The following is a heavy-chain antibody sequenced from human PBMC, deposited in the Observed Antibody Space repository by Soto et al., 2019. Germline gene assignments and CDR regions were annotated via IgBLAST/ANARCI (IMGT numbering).Heavy chain of an antibody. CDR3: ARGRHGDY. CDR1: GYDFTTYG. V-gene: IGHV1-18*01. CDR2: ISAHNGNT. J-gene: IGHJ4*02. Sequence: QVHLVQSGAEVKKPGASVKVSCKGSGYDFTTYGITWVRQAPGQGLEWMAWISAHNGNTDYAQKLQGRVTVTRDTSTSTAYMELRSLRSDATAMYYCARGRHGDYWGQGALVTVSS. D-gene: IGHD6-25*01.